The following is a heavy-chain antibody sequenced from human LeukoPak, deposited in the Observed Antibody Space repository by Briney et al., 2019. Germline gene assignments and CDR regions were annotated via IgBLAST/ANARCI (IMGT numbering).Heavy chain of an antibody. V-gene: IGHV3-30*04. Sequence: GRSLRLSCAASGFTFSSYAMHWVRQAPGKGLEWVAVISYDGSNKYYADSVKGRFTISRDNSKNTLYLQMNSLRAEDTAVYYCARDSCSGGSCYDNFDYWGQGTPVTVSS. CDR2: ISYDGSNK. CDR1: GFTFSSYA. D-gene: IGHD2-15*01. CDR3: ARDSCSGGSCYDNFDY. J-gene: IGHJ4*02.